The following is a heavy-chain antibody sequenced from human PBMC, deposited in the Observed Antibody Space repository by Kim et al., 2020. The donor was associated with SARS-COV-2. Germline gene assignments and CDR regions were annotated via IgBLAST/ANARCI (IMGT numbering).Heavy chain of an antibody. CDR3: ARHYSSSSVYYYYGMDV. D-gene: IGHD6-6*01. CDR2: IYPGDSDT. V-gene: IGHV5-51*01. J-gene: IGHJ6*02. CDR1: GYSFTSYW. Sequence: GASLKISCKGSGYSFTSYWIGWVRQMPGKGLEWMGIIYPGDSDTRYSPSFQGQVTISADKSISTAYLQWSSLKASDTAMYYCARHYSSSSVYYYYGMDVWGQGTTVTVSS.